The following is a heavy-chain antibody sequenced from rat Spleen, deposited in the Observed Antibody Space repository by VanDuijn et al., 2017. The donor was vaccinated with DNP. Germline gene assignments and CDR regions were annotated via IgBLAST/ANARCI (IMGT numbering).Heavy chain of an antibody. D-gene: IGHD3-1*01. CDR3: SRGPLTGFDY. Sequence: QVQLKESGPGLVQPSQTLSLTCTVSGFSLTSNSVHWVRQPPGKGLEWMGGIWGDGSTDYNSALKSRLSISRDTSKSQVFLKRNSLQTDDTAIYFCSRGPLTGFDYWGQGVMVTVSS. J-gene: IGHJ2*01. V-gene: IGHV2-1*01. CDR2: IWGDGST. CDR1: GFSLTSNS.